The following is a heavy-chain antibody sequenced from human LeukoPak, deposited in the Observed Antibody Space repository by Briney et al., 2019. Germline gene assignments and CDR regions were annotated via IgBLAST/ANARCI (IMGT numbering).Heavy chain of an antibody. V-gene: IGHV4-34*01. CDR2: INHSGST. Sequence: SETLSLTCTVSGGSISSYYWSWIRQPPGKGLEWIGEINHSGSTYYNPSLKSRVTISVDTSKNQFSLKLSSVTAADTAVYYCARDLSIAVAGRGLGTFDPWGQGTLVTVSS. J-gene: IGHJ5*02. CDR3: ARDLSIAVAGRGLGTFDP. D-gene: IGHD6-19*01. CDR1: GGSISSYY.